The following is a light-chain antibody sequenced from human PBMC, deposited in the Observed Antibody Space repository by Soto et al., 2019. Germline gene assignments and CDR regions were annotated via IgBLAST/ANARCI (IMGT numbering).Light chain of an antibody. V-gene: IGLV2-11*01. J-gene: IGLJ2*01. CDR2: DVD. CDR1: SSDVGGYDF. Sequence: QSALTQPRSVSGSPGQSVTISCTGTSSDVGGYDFVSWYQQHPGKAPRLIIFDVDQRPSGVPDRFSGSKSVNTASLNIAGLRGEDEADYYCCSYAGSSFAIFCGGTKVTVL. CDR3: CSYAGSSFAI.